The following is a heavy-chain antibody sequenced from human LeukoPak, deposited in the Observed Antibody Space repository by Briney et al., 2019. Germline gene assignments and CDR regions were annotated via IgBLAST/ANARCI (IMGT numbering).Heavy chain of an antibody. J-gene: IGHJ5*02. Sequence: SETLSLTCAVSGYSISSGYYWGWIRQPPGKGLERIGSIYHSGSTYYNPSLKSRVTISVDTSKNQFSLKLSPVTAADTAVYYCARDRYDYVWGSYRLSFDPWGQGTLVTVSS. V-gene: IGHV4-38-2*02. CDR3: ARDRYDYVWGSYRLSFDP. D-gene: IGHD3-16*02. CDR1: GYSISSGYY. CDR2: IYHSGST.